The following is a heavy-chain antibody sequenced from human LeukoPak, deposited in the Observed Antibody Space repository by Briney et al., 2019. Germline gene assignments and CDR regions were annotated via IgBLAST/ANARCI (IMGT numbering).Heavy chain of an antibody. J-gene: IGHJ3*02. CDR2: INHSGST. CDR1: GGSISTFY. V-gene: IGHV4-59*08. Sequence: SETLSLTCTVSGGSISTFYWSWIRQPPGKGLELIGYINHSGSTNYNPSLKSRVTISVDTSKNQFSLKLSSVTAADTAVYYCARALHYYDSSGTGAFDIWGQGTMVTVSS. CDR3: ARALHYYDSSGTGAFDI. D-gene: IGHD3-22*01.